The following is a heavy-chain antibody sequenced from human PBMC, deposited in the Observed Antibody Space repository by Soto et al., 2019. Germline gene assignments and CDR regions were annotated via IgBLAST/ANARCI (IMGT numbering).Heavy chain of an antibody. J-gene: IGHJ6*02. V-gene: IGHV4-34*01. Sequence: QVQLQQWGAGLLKPSETLSLTCAVYGGSFSGYYWSWIRQPPGKGLEWIGEINHSGSTNYNPSHKCRVTISVDTSKNKFSLKLSSVSAADTAVYYCARGPIVVVVAATPPSYGMDVWGQGTTVTVSS. CDR2: INHSGST. CDR3: ARGPIVVVVAATPPSYGMDV. CDR1: GGSFSGYY. D-gene: IGHD2-15*01.